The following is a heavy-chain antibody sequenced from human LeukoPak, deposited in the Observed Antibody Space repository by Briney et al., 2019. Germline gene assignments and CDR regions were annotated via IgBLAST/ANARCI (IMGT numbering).Heavy chain of an antibody. D-gene: IGHD2-2*01. V-gene: IGHV1-18*01. CDR3: ARGGDIVVVPAADLDY. J-gene: IGHJ4*02. CDR1: GYTFTSYG. Sequence: ASVKLSCKASGYTFTSYGISWVRQAPGQGLEWMGWISTYNGNTNYAQKLQGRVTMTTDTSTSTAYMELRSLRSDDTAVYHCARGGDIVVVPAADLDYWGQGTLVTVSS. CDR2: ISTYNGNT.